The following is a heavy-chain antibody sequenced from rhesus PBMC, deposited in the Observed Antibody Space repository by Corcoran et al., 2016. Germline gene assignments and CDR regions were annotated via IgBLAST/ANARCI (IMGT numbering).Heavy chain of an antibody. Sequence: QVQLVQSGAEVKKPGSSVKVSCKASGYTFTDYYMHWVRPAPGQGLEWMEEINQKTGGTNYAQKFQGRVTMTRDTSTSTGYMELSSLRSEDTAVYYCERDRDYGTFDYWGQGVLVTVSS. CDR3: ERDRDYGTFDY. CDR1: GYTFTDYY. D-gene: IGHD4-29*01. V-gene: IGHV1-138*01. J-gene: IGHJ4*01. CDR2: INQKTGGT.